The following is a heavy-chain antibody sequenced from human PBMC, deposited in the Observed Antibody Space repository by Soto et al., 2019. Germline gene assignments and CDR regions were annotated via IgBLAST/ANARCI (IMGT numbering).Heavy chain of an antibody. CDR2: IYYTGST. CDR3: ARSAFRAAAPDGDWFDP. Sequence: SETLSLTCSVSGGSISSGGDYWNWIRHHPGKGLEWIGYIYYTGSTYYNPSLQSRITISVDTSKNQFSLKLYSVTAADTAVYYCARSAFRAAAPDGDWFDPWGQGTLVTVSS. J-gene: IGHJ5*02. CDR1: GGSISSGGDY. D-gene: IGHD6-13*01. V-gene: IGHV4-31*03.